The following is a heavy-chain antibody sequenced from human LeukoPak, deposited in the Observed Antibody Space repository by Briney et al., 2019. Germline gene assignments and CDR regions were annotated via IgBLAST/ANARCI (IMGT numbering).Heavy chain of an antibody. CDR3: ARDGDSGYDCLFDY. CDR2: IYYSGST. V-gene: IGHV4-39*02. D-gene: IGHD5-12*01. J-gene: IGHJ4*02. Sequence: TASETLSLTCTVSGGSISSSSYYWGWIRQPPGKGLEWIGSIYYSGSTYYNPSLKSRVTISVDTSKNQFSLKLSSVTAADTAVYYCARDGDSGYDCLFDYWGQGTLVTVSS. CDR1: GGSISSSSYY.